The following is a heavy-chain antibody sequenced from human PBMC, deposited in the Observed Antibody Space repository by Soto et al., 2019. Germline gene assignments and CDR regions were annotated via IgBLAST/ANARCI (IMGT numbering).Heavy chain of an antibody. J-gene: IGHJ4*02. CDR3: AKCITALGPIDY. Sequence: SSETLSLTCAVYGGSVGGYYWSWVRQPPGKGLEWIGEIYHSGSTNYNPSLKSRVTISVDKSKNQFSLKLSSVTAADTAVYYCAKCITALGPIDYWGQGTLLTVSS. V-gene: IGHV4-34*01. D-gene: IGHD6-6*01. CDR2: IYHSGST. CDR1: GGSVGGYY.